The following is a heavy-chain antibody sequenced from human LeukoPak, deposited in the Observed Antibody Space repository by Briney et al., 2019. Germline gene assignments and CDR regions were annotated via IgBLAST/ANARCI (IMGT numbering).Heavy chain of an antibody. Sequence: SETLSLTCTVSGGSISSGSYYWSWIRQPAGKGLEWIGRIYTSGSTNYNPSLRSRVTISVDTSKNQFSLKLSSVTAADTTVYYCARDGATTTFDYWGQGTLVTVSS. J-gene: IGHJ4*02. CDR2: IYTSGST. V-gene: IGHV4-61*02. D-gene: IGHD1-26*01. CDR1: GGSISSGSYY. CDR3: ARDGATTTFDY.